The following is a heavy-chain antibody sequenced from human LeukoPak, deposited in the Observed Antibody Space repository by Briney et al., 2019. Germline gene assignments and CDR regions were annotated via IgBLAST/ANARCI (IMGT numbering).Heavy chain of an antibody. CDR2: FDPEDGET. D-gene: IGHD3-22*01. J-gene: IGHJ4*02. CDR3: AGSYYYDSSGYYGFDY. V-gene: IGHV1-24*01. CDR1: GYTLTELS. Sequence: ASVKVSCKVSGYTLTELSMHWVRQAPGKGLEWMGGFDPEDGETIYAQKFQGGVTMTRDTSISTAYMELSRLRSDDTAVYYCAGSYYYDSSGYYGFDYWGQGTLVTVSS.